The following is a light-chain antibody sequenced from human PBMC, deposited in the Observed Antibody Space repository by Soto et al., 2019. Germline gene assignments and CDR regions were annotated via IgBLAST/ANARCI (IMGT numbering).Light chain of an antibody. CDR1: QSVSTN. CDR3: QQYHHWPPVST. Sequence: EIVMTQSPATLSVSPGERATLSCRASQSVSTNLAWYQQKLGQAPRLLIHSVSTRATGIPAKFSGSGSGTEFTLTISSLQSEYIAVYYCQQYHHWPPVSTFGQGTKVEIK. CDR2: SVS. V-gene: IGKV3-15*01. J-gene: IGKJ2*01.